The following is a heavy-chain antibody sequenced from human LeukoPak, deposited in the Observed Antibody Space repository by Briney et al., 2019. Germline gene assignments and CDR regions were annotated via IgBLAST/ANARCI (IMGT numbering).Heavy chain of an antibody. CDR1: GFTFSSHN. J-gene: IGHJ4*02. CDR3: ARAISITIFGVVIKWAFDY. V-gene: IGHV3-74*01. D-gene: IGHD3-3*01. Sequence: GGSLRLSCAASGFTFSSHNMNWVRQAPGKGLVWVSRINSDGSSTSYADSVKGRFTISRDNAKNTLYLQMNSLRAEDTAVYYCARAISITIFGVVIKWAFDYWGQGTLVTVSS. CDR2: INSDGSST.